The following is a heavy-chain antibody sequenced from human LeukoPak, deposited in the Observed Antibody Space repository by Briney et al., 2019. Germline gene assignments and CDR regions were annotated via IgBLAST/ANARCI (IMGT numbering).Heavy chain of an antibody. D-gene: IGHD3-10*01. CDR3: ARGSRDGSGSYYRHFDY. Sequence: GGSLRLSCAASGFTVSSNYLSCVRQAPGKGLEWVSVIYSGGGTYYADSVKGRFTISRDNSKNTVYLQMNSLRAEDTAVYYCARGSRDGSGSYYRHFDYWGQGTLVTVSS. J-gene: IGHJ4*02. CDR1: GFTVSSNY. CDR2: IYSGGGT. V-gene: IGHV3-53*01.